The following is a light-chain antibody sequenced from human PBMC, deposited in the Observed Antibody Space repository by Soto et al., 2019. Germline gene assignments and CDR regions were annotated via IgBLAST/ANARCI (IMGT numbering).Light chain of an antibody. J-gene: IGKJ4*01. CDR3: QQYANSPLT. CDR1: QSLTSY. V-gene: IGKV3-15*01. CDR2: GIS. Sequence: EIVMTQSPATLSVSPGETATLSCRASQSLTSYLAWYQQKPDQAPRLLIYGISTRATDIPARFSGSGSGTEFTLTISSLQSEDFAVYYCQQYANSPLTFGGGTKVDIK.